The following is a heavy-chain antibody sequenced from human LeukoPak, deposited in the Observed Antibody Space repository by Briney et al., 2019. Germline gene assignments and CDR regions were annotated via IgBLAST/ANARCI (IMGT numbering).Heavy chain of an antibody. CDR3: ARGEGATSAIDY. Sequence: ASVKVSCKASGYSFTDYYMHWVRRAPGQGLEWMGWVNPNSGGTSYVQKFQGRVTMTRDTSITTAYMELSRLISDDTAVYYCARGEGATSAIDYWGQGTLVTVSS. J-gene: IGHJ4*02. V-gene: IGHV1-2*02. CDR2: VNPNSGGT. CDR1: GYSFTDYY. D-gene: IGHD1-26*01.